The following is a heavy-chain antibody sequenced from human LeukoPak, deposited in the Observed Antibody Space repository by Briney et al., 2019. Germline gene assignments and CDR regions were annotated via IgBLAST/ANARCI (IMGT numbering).Heavy chain of an antibody. D-gene: IGHD6-13*01. CDR2: IYHSGST. V-gene: IGHV4-39*07. CDR1: GGSISSGSYY. J-gene: IGHJ4*02. Sequence: SETLSLTCTVSGGSISSGSYYWSWIRQPPGKGLEWIGSIYHSGSTYYNPSLKSRVTISVDTSKNQFSLKLSSVTAADTAMYYCARDLRYSSTWYVGYFDNWGQGTLVTVSS. CDR3: ARDLRYSSTWYVGYFDN.